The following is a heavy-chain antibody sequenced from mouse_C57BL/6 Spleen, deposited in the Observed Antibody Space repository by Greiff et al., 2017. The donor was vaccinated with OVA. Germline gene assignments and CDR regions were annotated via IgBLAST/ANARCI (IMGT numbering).Heavy chain of an antibody. CDR2: LWSGGSS. CDR1: GFSLTSYG. CDR3: ARNLRQGAMDY. Sequence: QVQLKQSGPGLVQPSQSLSITCTVSGFSLTSYGVHWVRQSPGKGLEWLGVLWSGGSSDYNAAFISRLSISMDNSKSQFFFKMNSLQADDTAIYYCARNLRQGAMDYWGQGTSVTVSS. V-gene: IGHV2-2*01. D-gene: IGHD2-12*01. J-gene: IGHJ4*01.